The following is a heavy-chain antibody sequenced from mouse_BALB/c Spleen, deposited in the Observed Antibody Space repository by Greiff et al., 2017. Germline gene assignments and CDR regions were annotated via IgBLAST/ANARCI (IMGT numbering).Heavy chain of an antibody. CDR1: GYTFTDHA. CDR3: KRAVLEVAYFDV. CDR2: ISPGNGDI. V-gene: IGHV1S53*02. D-gene: IGHD3-1*01. Sequence: QVQLQQSDAELVKPGASVKISCKASGYTFTDHAIHWVKQKPEQGLEWIGYISPGNGDIKYNEKFKGKATLTADKSSSTAYMQLNSLTSEDSAVYFFKRAVLEVAYFDVWGAGTTVTVSS. J-gene: IGHJ1*01.